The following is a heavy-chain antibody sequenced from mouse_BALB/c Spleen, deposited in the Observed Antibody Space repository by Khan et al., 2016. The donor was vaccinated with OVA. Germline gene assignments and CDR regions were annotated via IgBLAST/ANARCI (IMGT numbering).Heavy chain of an antibody. Sequence: VQLKESGPELMKPGASVKISCKASGYSFTTYYIHWVMQSHGTSLEWIGYIDPFSGSTTYNQKFKGKVTLTVDISSSTAYIHLSNLTSEDSAVYYCTRHGFVAWFTYWGQGTLVTVSA. CDR2: IDPFSGST. J-gene: IGHJ3*01. D-gene: IGHD2-2*01. CDR1: GYSFTTYY. V-gene: IGHV1S135*01. CDR3: TRHGFVAWFTY.